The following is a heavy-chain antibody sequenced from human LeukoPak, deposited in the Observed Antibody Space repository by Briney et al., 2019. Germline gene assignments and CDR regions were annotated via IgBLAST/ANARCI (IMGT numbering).Heavy chain of an antibody. CDR2: INPSGGST. CDR3: ARDSGNFHYDMDV. Sequence: ASVKVSCKASGYTFTSYYMHWVRQAPGQGLEWMGIINPSGGSTSYAQKFPGRLTMTRDTSTSTVHMELSSLRSEDTAVYYCARDSGNFHYDMDVWGQGTTVIVSS. J-gene: IGHJ6*02. CDR1: GYTFTSYY. V-gene: IGHV1-46*01. D-gene: IGHD3-10*01.